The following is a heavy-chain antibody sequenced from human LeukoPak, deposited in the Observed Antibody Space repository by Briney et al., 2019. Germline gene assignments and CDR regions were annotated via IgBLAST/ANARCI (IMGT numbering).Heavy chain of an antibody. CDR2: IKQDGSKK. D-gene: IGHD2-2*01. J-gene: IGHJ5*02. CDR3: ARHDFSSISCYHNGFDP. V-gene: IGHV3-7*01. CDR1: GYTFKSYW. Sequence: GGTQRLSGASSGYTFKSYWMSWVRKAPGKGLEGGANIKQDGSKKYYMDSVRDRFTFSRDNAKNRLYLHMNSLRAEDKAVYYCARHDFSSISCYHNGFDPCGQETLVTVSS.